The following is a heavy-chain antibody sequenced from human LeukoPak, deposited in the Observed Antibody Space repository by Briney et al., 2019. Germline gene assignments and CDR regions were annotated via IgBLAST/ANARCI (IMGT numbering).Heavy chain of an antibody. J-gene: IGHJ1*01. D-gene: IGHD6-19*01. Sequence: GASVKVSCKASGGTFSSYAISWARQAPGQGLEWMGGIIPIFGTANYAQKFQGRVTITADESTSTAYMELSSLRSEDTAVYYCARDRAPAAVAGPRDFQHWGQGTLVTVSS. CDR1: GGTFSSYA. CDR2: IIPIFGTA. CDR3: ARDRAPAAVAGPRDFQH. V-gene: IGHV1-69*13.